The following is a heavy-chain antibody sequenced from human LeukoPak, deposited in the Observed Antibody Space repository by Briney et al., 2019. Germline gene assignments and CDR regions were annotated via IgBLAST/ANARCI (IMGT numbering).Heavy chain of an antibody. CDR1: GVTFSTYC. J-gene: IGHJ3*02. CDR3: ANRYSPHDAFDI. CDR2: IQYDGSNK. D-gene: IGHD3-16*02. Sequence: GGSLRLSCAASGVTFSTYCMPWGRPAPGKGLEWVTFIQYDGSNKYDADSVKGRFTISRDNSKNTLYLQMNSLRAEDTALYYCANRYSPHDAFDIWGQGTMVSVSS. V-gene: IGHV3-30*02.